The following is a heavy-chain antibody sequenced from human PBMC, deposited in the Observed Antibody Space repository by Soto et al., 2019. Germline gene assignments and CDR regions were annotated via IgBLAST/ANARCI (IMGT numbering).Heavy chain of an antibody. J-gene: IGHJ5*02. V-gene: IGHV4-34*01. CDR1: GGSFSGYY. CDR2: INHSGST. CDR3: ASFTIFGVLNWFDP. D-gene: IGHD3-3*01. Sequence: TSETLSLTCAVYGGSFSGYYWSWIRQPPGKGLEWIGEINHSGSTNYNPSLKSRVTISVDTSKNQFSLKLSSVTAADTAVYYCASFTIFGVLNWFDPWGQGTLVTVSS.